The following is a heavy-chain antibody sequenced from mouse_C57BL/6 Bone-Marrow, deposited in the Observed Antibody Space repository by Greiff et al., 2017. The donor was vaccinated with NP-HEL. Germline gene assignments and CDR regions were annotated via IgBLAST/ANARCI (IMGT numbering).Heavy chain of an antibody. D-gene: IGHD1-1*01. V-gene: IGHV1-64*01. J-gene: IGHJ1*03. Sequence: QVQLQQPGAELVKPGASVKLSCKASGYTFTSYWMHWVKQRPGQGLEWIGMIHPNSGSTNYNEKFKSKATLTVDKSSSTAYMQLSSLTSEDSAVYYCAKLITTVVGFGVWGTGTTVTVSS. CDR3: AKLITTVVGFGV. CDR1: GYTFTSYW. CDR2: IHPNSGST.